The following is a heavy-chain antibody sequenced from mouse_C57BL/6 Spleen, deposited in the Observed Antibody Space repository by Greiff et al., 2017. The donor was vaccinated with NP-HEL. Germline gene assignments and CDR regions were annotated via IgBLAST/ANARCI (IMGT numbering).Heavy chain of an antibody. CDR3: AREDYSKLRGAMDY. CDR2: ISDGGSYT. J-gene: IGHJ4*01. Sequence: DVKLVESGGGLVKPGGSLKLSCAASGFTFSSYAMSWVRQTPEKRLEWVATISDGGSYTYYPDNVKGRFTISRDNAKNNLYLQMSHLKSEDTAMYYCAREDYSKLRGAMDYWGQGTSVTVSS. V-gene: IGHV5-4*01. D-gene: IGHD2-5*01. CDR1: GFTFSSYA.